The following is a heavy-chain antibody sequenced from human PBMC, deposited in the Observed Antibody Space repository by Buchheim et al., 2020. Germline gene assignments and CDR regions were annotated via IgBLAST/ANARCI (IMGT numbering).Heavy chain of an antibody. CDR1: RFTFSSYA. V-gene: IGHV3-23*01. CDR3: AKGVGATSSYGIDV. CDR2: ISGSGNST. D-gene: IGHD1-26*01. J-gene: IGHJ6*02. Sequence: EVQLLESGGGLVQPGGSLRLSCAASRFTFSSYAMTWVRQAPGKGLEWVSTISGSGNSTYYTDSVKGRFTISRDNSKNTLYLQMNSRGAEDTAVYYCAKGVGATSSYGIDVWGQGTT.